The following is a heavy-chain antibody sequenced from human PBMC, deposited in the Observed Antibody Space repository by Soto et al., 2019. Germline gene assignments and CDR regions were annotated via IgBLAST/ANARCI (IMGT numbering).Heavy chain of an antibody. CDR1: GGSFSGYY. CDR3: ATILHTYYYDSSGYYDY. D-gene: IGHD3-22*01. Sequence: PSETLSLTCAVYGGSFSGYYWSWLRQPPGKGLEWIGEINHSGSTNYNPSLKSRVTISVDTSKNQFSLKLSSVTAADTAVYYCATILHTYYYDSSGYYDYWGQGTLVTVSS. V-gene: IGHV4-34*01. CDR2: INHSGST. J-gene: IGHJ4*02.